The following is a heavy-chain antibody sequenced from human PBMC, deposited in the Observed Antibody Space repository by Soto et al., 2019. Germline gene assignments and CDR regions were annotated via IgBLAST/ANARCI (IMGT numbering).Heavy chain of an antibody. CDR2: IIPILGIA. CDR3: ARGAEMGTVTNAYYSHTAV. V-gene: IGHV1-69*02. Sequence: QVQLVQSGAEVKKPGSSVKVSCKASGDTFSRHTISWVRQAPGQGLEWMGRIIPILGIANYAQKFQGRVTMTADKSTSTADMDLRRLRSENTADYYWARGAEMGTVTNAYYSHTAVWVKGTTVTVSS. J-gene: IGHJ6*03. D-gene: IGHD4-17*01. CDR1: GDTFSRHT.